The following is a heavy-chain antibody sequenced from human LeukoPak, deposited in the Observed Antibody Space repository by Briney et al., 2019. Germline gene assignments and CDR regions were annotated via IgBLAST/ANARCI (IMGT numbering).Heavy chain of an antibody. V-gene: IGHV1-24*01. CDR2: FDPEDGET. CDR1: GYTLTELS. D-gene: IGHD1-26*01. CDR3: ATATIVGATWWAYYFDY. Sequence: ASVEVSCKVSGYTLTELSMHWVRQAPGKGLEWMGGFDPEDGETIYAQKFQGRVTMTEDTSTDTAYMELSSLRSEDTAVYYCATATIVGATWWAYYFDYWGQGTLVTVSS. J-gene: IGHJ4*02.